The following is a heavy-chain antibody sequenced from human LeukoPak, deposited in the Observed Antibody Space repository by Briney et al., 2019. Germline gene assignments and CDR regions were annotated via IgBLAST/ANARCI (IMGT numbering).Heavy chain of an antibody. CDR2: IWFDGSNK. D-gene: IGHD3-22*01. CDR1: GFTFSSCG. J-gene: IGHJ3*01. CDR3: AYFGSSGS. V-gene: IGHV3-33*01. Sequence: PLGSLRLSCAASGFTFSSCGMHWVRQAPGKGLEWVALIWFDGSNKYYADSVKGRFTISRDNSKNTLYLRMNSLRAEDAAVYYCAYFGSSGSWGQGTMVTVSS.